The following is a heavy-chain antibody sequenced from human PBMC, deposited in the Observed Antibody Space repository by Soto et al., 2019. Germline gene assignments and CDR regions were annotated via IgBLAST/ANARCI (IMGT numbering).Heavy chain of an antibody. CDR3: AKSLVGATKGFDY. J-gene: IGHJ4*02. V-gene: IGHV3-30*18. CDR1: GFTFSSYG. CDR2: ISYDGSNK. Sequence: GGSLRLSCAASGFTFSSYGMHWVRQAPGKGLEWVAVISYDGSNKYYADSVKGRFTISRDNSKNTLYLQMNSLRAEDTAVYYCAKSLVGATKGFDYWGQGTLVTVSS. D-gene: IGHD1-26*01.